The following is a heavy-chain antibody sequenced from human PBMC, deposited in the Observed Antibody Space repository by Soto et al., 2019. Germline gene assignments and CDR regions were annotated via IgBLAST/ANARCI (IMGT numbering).Heavy chain of an antibody. CDR3: VRVVAIPGSPDN. CDR2: IVPIVDTS. D-gene: IGHD2-15*01. Sequence: QVQLVQSGAEVRQPASSVKVSCKTSGGTFSSYAISWVRQAPGQGLEWMGGIVPIVDTSTYAQKFQGRVTIPADESMSTVYMELSSLRSDDTAVYYCVRVVAIPGSPDNWGQGTLVTVSS. CDR1: GGTFSSYA. J-gene: IGHJ4*02. V-gene: IGHV1-69*12.